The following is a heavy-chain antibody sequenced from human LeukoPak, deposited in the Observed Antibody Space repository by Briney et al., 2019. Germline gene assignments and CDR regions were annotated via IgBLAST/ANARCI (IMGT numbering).Heavy chain of an antibody. Sequence: PGGSLRLSCAASGFTFSSYWMHWVRQAPGKGLVWVSRINSDGSSTSYADSVKGRFTISRDNAKNTLYLQMNSLRAEDTAVYYCARPGVKAANQRNWFDPWGQGTLVTVSS. J-gene: IGHJ5*02. CDR2: INSDGSST. V-gene: IGHV3-74*01. D-gene: IGHD1-14*01. CDR1: GFTFSSYW. CDR3: ARPGVKAANQRNWFDP.